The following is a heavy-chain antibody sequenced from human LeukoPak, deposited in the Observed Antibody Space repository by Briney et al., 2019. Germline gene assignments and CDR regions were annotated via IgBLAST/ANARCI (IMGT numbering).Heavy chain of an antibody. J-gene: IGHJ4*02. CDR2: IYYSGST. CDR3: AKSNLYSNGWYRY. CDR1: GGSISSGGYY. Sequence: SQTLSLTCTVSGGSISSGGYYWSWIRQHPGKGLEWIGYIYYSGSTYYNPSLKSRLTISVDTSKNQFSLKLSSVTAADTAVYYCAKSNLYSNGWYRYWGQGTLVTVSS. V-gene: IGHV4-31*03. D-gene: IGHD6-19*01.